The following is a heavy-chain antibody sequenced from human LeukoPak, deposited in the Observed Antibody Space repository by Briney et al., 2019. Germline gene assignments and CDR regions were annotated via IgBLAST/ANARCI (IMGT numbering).Heavy chain of an antibody. CDR1: GFTFSSYA. D-gene: IGHD2-21*02. CDR3: AKYVGRVTSNNDY. V-gene: IGHV3-23*01. Sequence: PGGSLRLSCAASGFTFSSYAMSWVRQAPGKGLEWVSAISGSVGITYYADSVKGRFTISRDNSKNTLYLQMNSLRAEDTAVYYCAKYVGRVTSNNDYWGQGTLVTVSS. J-gene: IGHJ4*02. CDR2: ISGSVGIT.